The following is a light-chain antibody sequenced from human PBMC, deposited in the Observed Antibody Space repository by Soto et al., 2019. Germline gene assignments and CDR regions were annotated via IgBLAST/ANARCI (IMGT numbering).Light chain of an antibody. CDR2: AAS. J-gene: IGKJ1*01. V-gene: IGKV1-8*01. CDR1: QGISSY. CDR3: QQYYSYPRT. Sequence: AVRMTQSPSSFSASTGDRVTITCLASQGISSYLAWYQQKPGKAPKLLIYAASTLQSGVPSRFSGSGTGTDFTLTISCLQSEDFATYYCQQYYSYPRTFGQGTKVDI.